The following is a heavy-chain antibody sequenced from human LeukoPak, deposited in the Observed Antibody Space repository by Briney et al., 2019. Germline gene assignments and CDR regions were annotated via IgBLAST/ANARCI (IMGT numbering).Heavy chain of an antibody. Sequence: ASVKVSCKASGYTFTGYYMHWVRQAPGQGLEWMGWINPNSGGTNYAQKFQGRVTMTRDTSISTAYMELSRLRSDDTAVYYCARSRCNWNYSYGMDVWGQGTTVTVSS. CDR1: GYTFTGYY. CDR3: ARSRCNWNYSYGMDV. V-gene: IGHV1-2*02. D-gene: IGHD1-7*01. CDR2: INPNSGGT. J-gene: IGHJ6*02.